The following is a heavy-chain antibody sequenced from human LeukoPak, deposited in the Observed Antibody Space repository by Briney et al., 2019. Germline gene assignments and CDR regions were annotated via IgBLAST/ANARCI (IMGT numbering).Heavy chain of an antibody. D-gene: IGHD2-2*01. Sequence: SQTLSLTCAVSGGSISSGGYSWSWIRQPPGKGLEWIGYIYHSGSTHYNPSLKSRVTISVDRSKNQFSLKLSSVTAADTAVYYCARGAGYCSSTSCLENNWFDPWGQGTLVTVSS. CDR1: GGSISSGGYS. J-gene: IGHJ5*02. CDR3: ARGAGYCSSTSCLENNWFDP. V-gene: IGHV4-30-2*01. CDR2: IYHSGST.